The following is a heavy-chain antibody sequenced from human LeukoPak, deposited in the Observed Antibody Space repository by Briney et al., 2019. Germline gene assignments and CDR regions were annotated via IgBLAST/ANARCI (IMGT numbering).Heavy chain of an antibody. Sequence: PGRSLRLSCAASGFTFSSYGMHWVRQAPGKGLEWVAVISYDGSNKYYADSVKGRFTISRDNSKNTLYLQMNSLRAEDTAVYYCARDMVVGALGHAFDIWGQGTMVTVSS. D-gene: IGHD1-26*01. J-gene: IGHJ3*02. CDR1: GFTFSSYG. CDR3: ARDMVVGALGHAFDI. CDR2: ISYDGSNK. V-gene: IGHV3-30*19.